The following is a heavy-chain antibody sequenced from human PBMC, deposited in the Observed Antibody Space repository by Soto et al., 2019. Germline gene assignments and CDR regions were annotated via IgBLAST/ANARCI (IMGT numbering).Heavy chain of an antibody. J-gene: IGHJ3*02. CDR1: GFTFSSYS. CDR3: AINSRWYCSSTSCFDGKFDI. CDR2: ISSSSSTI. Sequence: GGSLRLPCAASGFTFSSYSMNWVRQAPGKGLEWVSYISSSSSTIYYADSVKGRFTISRDNAKNSLYLQMNSLRAEDTAVYYCAINSRWYCSSTSCFDGKFDIWGQGTMVTVSS. D-gene: IGHD2-2*01. V-gene: IGHV3-48*01.